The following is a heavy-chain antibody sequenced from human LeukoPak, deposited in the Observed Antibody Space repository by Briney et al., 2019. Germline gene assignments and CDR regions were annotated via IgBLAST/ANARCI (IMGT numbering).Heavy chain of an antibody. CDR3: AKRRGLELLYYYYMDV. Sequence: GGSLRLSCAASGFTVSSNYMSWVRQAPGKGLEWVSVIYSGGSTYYADSVKGRFTISRDNSKNTLYLQMNSLRAEDTAVYYCAKRRGLELLYYYYMDVWGKGTTVTVSS. J-gene: IGHJ6*03. CDR2: IYSGGST. V-gene: IGHV3-53*01. D-gene: IGHD1-7*01. CDR1: GFTVSSNY.